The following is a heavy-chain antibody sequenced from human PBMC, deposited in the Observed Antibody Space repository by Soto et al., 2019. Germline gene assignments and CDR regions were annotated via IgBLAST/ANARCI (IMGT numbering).Heavy chain of an antibody. Sequence: ASVKVSCKASGGTFSSYAISWVRQAPGQGLEWMGGIIPIFGTANYAQKFPGRVRITVDESTSKAYMELSSLRSEDTAVYYCARDNPTYGVSYYYGMDVWGQGTTVTVSS. CDR3: ARDNPTYGVSYYYGMDV. J-gene: IGHJ6*02. D-gene: IGHD4-17*01. CDR1: GGTFSSYA. CDR2: IIPIFGTA. V-gene: IGHV1-69*13.